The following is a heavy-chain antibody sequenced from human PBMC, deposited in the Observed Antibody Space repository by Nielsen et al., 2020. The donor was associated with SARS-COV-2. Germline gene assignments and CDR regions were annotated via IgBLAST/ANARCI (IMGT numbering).Heavy chain of an antibody. CDR3: ARDTLEKYYDILTGWIYYYYGMDV. V-gene: IGHV3-7*03. CDR1: GFTFSSYW. Sequence: GESLKISCAASGFTFSSYWMSWVRQAPGKGLEWVANIKQDGSEKYYMDSVKGRFTISRDNAKNSLYLQMNSLRAEDTAVYYCARDTLEKYYDILTGWIYYYYGMDVWGQGTTVTVSS. J-gene: IGHJ6*02. D-gene: IGHD3-9*01. CDR2: IKQDGSEK.